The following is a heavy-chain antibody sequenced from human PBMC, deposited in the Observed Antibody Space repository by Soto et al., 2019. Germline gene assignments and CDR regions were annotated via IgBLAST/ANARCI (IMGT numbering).Heavy chain of an antibody. Sequence: EILSLTCAVYGGSFSGYYWSGIRQPPGKGLEWIGEINHSGSTNYNPSLKSRVTISVDTSKNQFSLKLSSVTAADTAVYYCARGPKSITIFGVVITGGNWFDPWGQGTLVTVSS. J-gene: IGHJ5*02. V-gene: IGHV4-34*01. CDR1: GGSFSGYY. D-gene: IGHD3-3*01. CDR3: ARGPKSITIFGVVITGGNWFDP. CDR2: INHSGST.